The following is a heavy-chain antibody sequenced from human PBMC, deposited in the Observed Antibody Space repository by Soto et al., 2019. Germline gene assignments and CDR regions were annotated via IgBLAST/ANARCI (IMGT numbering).Heavy chain of an antibody. CDR1: GFTFSSYG. CDR3: AKDKYGASGMDV. V-gene: IGHV3-30*18. CDR2: ISYDGSNK. J-gene: IGHJ6*02. D-gene: IGHD4-17*01. Sequence: PGGSLRLSCAASGFTFSSYGLHWVRQAPGKGLEWVAVISYDGSNKYYADSVKGRFTISRDNSKNTLYLQMNSLRAEDTAVYYCAKDKYGASGMDVWGQGTTVTVSS.